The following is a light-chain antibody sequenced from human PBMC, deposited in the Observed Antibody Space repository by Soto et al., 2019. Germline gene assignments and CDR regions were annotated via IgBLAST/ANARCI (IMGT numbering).Light chain of an antibody. Sequence: IVLTQSPVTLSLSPGERATLSCRAVQNISSYLIWYQQKPGQAPRLLMYDVSNRATGIPARFSGSGSGTDFTLTISSLEPEDLAVYFCQHRAGWPPALTFGGGTKVDI. V-gene: IGKV3-11*01. CDR3: QHRAGWPPALT. J-gene: IGKJ4*01. CDR2: DVS. CDR1: QNISSY.